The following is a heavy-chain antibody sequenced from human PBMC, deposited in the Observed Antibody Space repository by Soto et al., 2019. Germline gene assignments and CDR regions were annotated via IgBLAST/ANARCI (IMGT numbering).Heavy chain of an antibody. CDR2: IIPIFGTA. Sequence: SVKVSCKASGGTFSSYAISWVRQAPGQGLEWMGGIIPIFGTANYAQKFQGRVTITADESTSTAYMELSSLRSEDTAVYYCARGDILTGYYRSFDYWGQGTLVTVSS. CDR1: GGTFSSYA. CDR3: ARGDILTGYYRSFDY. D-gene: IGHD3-9*01. J-gene: IGHJ4*02. V-gene: IGHV1-69*13.